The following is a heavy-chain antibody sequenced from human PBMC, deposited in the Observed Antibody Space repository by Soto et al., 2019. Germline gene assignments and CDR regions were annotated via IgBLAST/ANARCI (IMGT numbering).Heavy chain of an antibody. V-gene: IGHV3-66*01. CDR1: GFTVSSNY. Sequence: GGSLRLSCAASGFTVSSNYMSWVRQAPGKGLEWVSVIYSGGSTYYADSVKGRFTISRDNSKNTLYLQMNSLRAEDTAVYYCARSPGLVMIPYYYYMDVWGKGTTVTVSS. CDR2: IYSGGST. D-gene: IGHD3-16*01. CDR3: ARSPGLVMIPYYYYMDV. J-gene: IGHJ6*03.